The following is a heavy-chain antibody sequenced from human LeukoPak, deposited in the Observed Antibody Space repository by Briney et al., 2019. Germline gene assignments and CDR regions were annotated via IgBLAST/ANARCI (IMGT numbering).Heavy chain of an antibody. CDR1: GYTFTSYA. D-gene: IGHD3-3*01. Sequence: ASVKVSCKASGYTFTSYAMNWVRQAPGQGLEWMGWINPNSGGTNFAQKFQGRVTMTRDTSISTAYMELSRLRPDDTAVYYCARLRITISGFDYWGQGTLVTVSS. V-gene: IGHV1-2*02. CDR2: INPNSGGT. CDR3: ARLRITISGFDY. J-gene: IGHJ4*02.